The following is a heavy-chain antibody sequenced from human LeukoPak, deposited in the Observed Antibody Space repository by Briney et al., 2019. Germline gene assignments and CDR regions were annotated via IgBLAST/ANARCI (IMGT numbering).Heavy chain of an antibody. V-gene: IGHV4-39*01. D-gene: IGHD2-21*01. CDR2: IYYSGST. Sequence: MSSETLSLTCTVSGGSISSSTYYWGWIRQPPGKGLEWIGSIYYSGSTYYNPSLKSRVTISVGTSKNQFSLKLSSVAAADTAFYYCARHVGSGGDLDYWSQGILVTVSS. J-gene: IGHJ4*02. CDR1: GGSISSSTYY. CDR3: ARHVGSGGDLDY.